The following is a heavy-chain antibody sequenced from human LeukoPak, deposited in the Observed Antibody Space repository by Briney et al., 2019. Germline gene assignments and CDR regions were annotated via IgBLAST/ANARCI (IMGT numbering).Heavy chain of an antibody. J-gene: IGHJ6*03. V-gene: IGHV4-39*06. CDR2: IYYSGST. CDR1: SGSISTSNYY. CDR3: ARGVYGSRYYYYYMDV. Sequence: SETLSLTCTVSSGSISTSNYYWGWVRQPPGKGLEWIGSIYYSGSTYYNPSLKSRVTISVDTSKNQFPLKLSSVTAADTAVYYCARGVYGSRYYYYYMDVWGKGTTVTVSS. D-gene: IGHD3-10*01.